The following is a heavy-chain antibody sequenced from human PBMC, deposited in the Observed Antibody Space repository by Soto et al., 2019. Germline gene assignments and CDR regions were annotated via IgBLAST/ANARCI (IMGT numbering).Heavy chain of an antibody. D-gene: IGHD3-10*01. Sequence: SLRLSCAASGFTFSSYGMHWVRQAPGKGLEWVAVISYDGSNKYYADSVKGRFTISRDNSKNTLYLQMNSLRAEDTAVYYCAKDIIAMVRGVIDLYGMDVWGQGTTVTVSS. CDR3: AKDIIAMVRGVIDLYGMDV. CDR2: ISYDGSNK. V-gene: IGHV3-30*18. J-gene: IGHJ6*02. CDR1: GFTFSSYG.